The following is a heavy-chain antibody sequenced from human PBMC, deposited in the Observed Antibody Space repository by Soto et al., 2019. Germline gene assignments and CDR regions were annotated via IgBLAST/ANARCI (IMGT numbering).Heavy chain of an antibody. CDR2: IYYSGST. J-gene: IGHJ6*02. V-gene: IGHV4-59*01. D-gene: IGHD6-6*01. Sequence: SETLSLTCTVSGVSISSYYWSWIRQPPGKGLEWIGYIYYSGSTNYNPSLKSRVTISVDTSKNQFSLKLSSVTAADTAVYYCARDNGFRSRYSSSFFPFGDYYYGMDVWGQGTTVTVSS. CDR3: ARDNGFRSRYSSSFFPFGDYYYGMDV. CDR1: GVSISSYY.